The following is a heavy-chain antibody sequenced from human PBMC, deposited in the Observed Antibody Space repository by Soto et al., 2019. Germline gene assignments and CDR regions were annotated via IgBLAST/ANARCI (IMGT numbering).Heavy chain of an antibody. CDR3: ARDSGSYYRPFDY. D-gene: IGHD1-26*01. V-gene: IGHV3-21*01. CDR2: ISSSSSYI. Sequence: PGGSLRLSCAASGFTFSSYIMNWVGQAPGKGLEWVSSISSSSSYIYYADSVKGRFTISRDNAKNSLYLQMNSLRAEDTAVYYCARDSGSYYRPFDYWGQGTLVTVSS. CDR1: GFTFSSYI. J-gene: IGHJ4*02.